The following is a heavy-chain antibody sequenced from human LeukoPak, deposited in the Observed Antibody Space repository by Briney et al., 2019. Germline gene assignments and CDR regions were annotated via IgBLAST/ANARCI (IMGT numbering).Heavy chain of an antibody. Sequence: SETLSLTCIVSGGSISIYYWSWIRQPAGKGLEWIGRIYTSGSTNYNPSLKSRITISVDTSKNQFSLKLNSVTAADTAVYYCARRRRGGSSYRGAFDIWGQGTMVTVSS. CDR3: ARRRRGGSSYRGAFDI. D-gene: IGHD1-26*01. CDR1: GGSISIYY. CDR2: IYTSGST. V-gene: IGHV4-4*07. J-gene: IGHJ3*02.